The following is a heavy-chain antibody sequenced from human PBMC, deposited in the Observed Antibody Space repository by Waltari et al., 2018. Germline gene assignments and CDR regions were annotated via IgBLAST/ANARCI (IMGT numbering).Heavy chain of an antibody. Sequence: EVQLVESGGGLVQPGGSLRLSCAASGFTFSIYWMHWVRQAPGKGLVWVSRINSDGSNTNYADSVKGRFTISRDNAKNTLYLQMNSLSDEDTAFYYCTGHSNSHFDYWGQGTLVTVSS. CDR2: INSDGSNT. J-gene: IGHJ4*02. CDR1: GFTFSIYW. V-gene: IGHV3-74*01. CDR3: TGHSNSHFDY. D-gene: IGHD4-4*01.